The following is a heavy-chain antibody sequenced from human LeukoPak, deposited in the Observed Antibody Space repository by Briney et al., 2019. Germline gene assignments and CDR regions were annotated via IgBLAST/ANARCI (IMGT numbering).Heavy chain of an antibody. CDR1: GLTFSSYA. J-gene: IGHJ4*02. V-gene: IGHV3-30-3*01. D-gene: IGHD6-6*01. CDR3: ARDQLGGQLALLDY. Sequence: GRSLRLSCAASGLTFSSYAMHWVRQSPGKGLEWVAVISYDGSNKYYADSVKGRFTISRDNSKNTLYLQMNSLRAEDTAVYYCARDQLGGQLALLDYWGQGTLVTVPS. CDR2: ISYDGSNK.